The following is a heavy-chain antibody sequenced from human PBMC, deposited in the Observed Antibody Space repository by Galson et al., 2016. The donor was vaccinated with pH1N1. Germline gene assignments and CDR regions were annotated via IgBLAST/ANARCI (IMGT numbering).Heavy chain of an antibody. CDR2: ISSSSNYI. V-gene: IGHV3-21*01. Sequence: SLRLSCAASGFSFSSSSMHWVRQAPGKGLEWVSSISSSSNYIHYADSLRGRFTISRDNAKNSLYLQMNSLGAEDTAVYYCARAGGVVTSTLFFQHWGQGTLVTVSS. CDR3: ARAGGVVTSTLFFQH. D-gene: IGHD2-21*02. CDR1: GFSFSSSS. J-gene: IGHJ1*01.